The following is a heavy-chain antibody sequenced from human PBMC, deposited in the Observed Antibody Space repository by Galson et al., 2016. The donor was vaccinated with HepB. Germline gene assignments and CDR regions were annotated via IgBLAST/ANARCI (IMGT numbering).Heavy chain of an antibody. J-gene: IGHJ4*02. Sequence: SETLSLTCTVSGDSVSSATYYWSWIRQPPGKGLEWIGYIYYTGSANSNPSLKSRFTISVDPSENQFSLKLTSVTAADTAVYYCATGRHYYGSEHWGQGILVTVSS. CDR1: GDSVSSATYY. V-gene: IGHV4-61*01. CDR3: ATGRHYYGSEH. D-gene: IGHD3-10*01. CDR2: IYYTGSA.